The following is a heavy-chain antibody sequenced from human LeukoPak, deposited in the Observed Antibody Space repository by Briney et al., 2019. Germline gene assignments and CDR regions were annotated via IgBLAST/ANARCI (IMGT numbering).Heavy chain of an antibody. CDR3: ARGGSGRGYYYGMDV. CDR1: GFTFSSYS. V-gene: IGHV3-21*01. D-gene: IGHD3-10*01. Sequence: GGSLRLSCAASGFTFSSYSMNWVRQAPGKGLEWVSSISSSSSYIYYADSVKGRFTISRDNAKNSLYLQMNSLRAEDTAVYYCARGGSGRGYYYGMDVWGQGTTVTVSS. J-gene: IGHJ6*02. CDR2: ISSSSSYI.